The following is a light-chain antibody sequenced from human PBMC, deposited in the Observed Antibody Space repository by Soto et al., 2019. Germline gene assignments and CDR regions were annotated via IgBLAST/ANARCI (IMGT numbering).Light chain of an antibody. Sequence: DIQMTQSPSTLSASVGDNITITCRASQSLSSYLAWYQQKPGRAPKLLIFDASSLERGVPSRFSGSGSGTEFRLTISSLQPDDFATYYCQQYKAFGQGPKVDIK. V-gene: IGKV1-5*01. CDR3: QQYKA. CDR1: QSLSSY. CDR2: DAS. J-gene: IGKJ1*01.